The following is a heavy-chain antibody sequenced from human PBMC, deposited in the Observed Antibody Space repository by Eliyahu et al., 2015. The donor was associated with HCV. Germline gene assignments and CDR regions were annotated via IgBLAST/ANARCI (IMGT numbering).Heavy chain of an antibody. D-gene: IGHD5-24*01. CDR2: INPNSGGT. V-gene: IGHV1-2*02. CDR1: GYTFTGYY. CDR3: ARERRDGYNSYDAFDI. Sequence: QVQLVQSGAEVKKPGASVKVSCKASGYTFTGYYMHWVRQAPGQGLEWMGWINPNSGGTNYAQKFQGRVTMTRDTSISTAYMELSRLRSDDTAVYYCARERRDGYNSYDAFDIWGQGTMVTVSS. J-gene: IGHJ3*02.